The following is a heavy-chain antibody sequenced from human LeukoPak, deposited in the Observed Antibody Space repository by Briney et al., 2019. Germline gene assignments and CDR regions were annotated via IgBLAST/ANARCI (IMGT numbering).Heavy chain of an antibody. V-gene: IGHV4-31*03. Sequence: SQTLSLTCTVSGGSMSSGGYYWSWIRQHPGRGLEWIGYIYYSGSTYYNPSLKSRVAISVDTPKNQFSLELSSVTAADTAVYYCARGYCSGGSCYWFDPWGQGALVTVSS. D-gene: IGHD2-15*01. CDR2: IYYSGST. CDR1: GGSMSSGGYY. CDR3: ARGYCSGGSCYWFDP. J-gene: IGHJ5*02.